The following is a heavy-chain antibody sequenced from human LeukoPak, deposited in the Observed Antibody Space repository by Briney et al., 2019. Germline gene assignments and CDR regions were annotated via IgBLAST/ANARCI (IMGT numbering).Heavy chain of an antibody. CDR3: ARGPRASYYYDSSGYQDY. J-gene: IGHJ4*02. D-gene: IGHD3-22*01. Sequence: GGSLRLSCAASGFTVSSNYMSWVRQAPGKGLEWVSVIYSGGSTYYADSVKGRFTISRDNSKNTLYLQMNSLRAEDTAVYYCARGPRASYYYDSSGYQDYWGQGTLVTVSS. CDR1: GFTVSSNY. CDR2: IYSGGST. V-gene: IGHV3-53*01.